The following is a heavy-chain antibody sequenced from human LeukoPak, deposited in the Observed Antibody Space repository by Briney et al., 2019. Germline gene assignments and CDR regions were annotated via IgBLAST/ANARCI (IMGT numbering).Heavy chain of an antibody. J-gene: IGHJ4*02. Sequence: PSETLSLTCAVYGGSFSGYYWSWIRQPPGKGLEWIGEINHSGSTNYNPSLKRRVTISVDTSKNQFSLKLSSVTAADTAVYYCARVIAYYYDSSGYFDYWGQGTLVTVSS. CDR1: GGSFSGYY. CDR2: INHSGST. V-gene: IGHV4-34*01. D-gene: IGHD3-22*01. CDR3: ARVIAYYYDSSGYFDY.